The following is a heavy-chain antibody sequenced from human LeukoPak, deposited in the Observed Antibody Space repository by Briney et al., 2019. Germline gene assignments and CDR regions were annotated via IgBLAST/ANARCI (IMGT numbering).Heavy chain of an antibody. CDR1: GFTFSDYY. Sequence: SGGSLRLSCEASGFTFSDYYMSWVRQAPGKGLGWVSYISSSSSYTKYADSVKGRFTISRDNTKNSLYLQVNSLRAEDTAVYYCARGTGTTAYFDYWGQGTLVTVSS. CDR3: ARGTGTTAYFDY. J-gene: IGHJ4*02. V-gene: IGHV3-11*06. CDR2: ISSSSSYT. D-gene: IGHD1-1*01.